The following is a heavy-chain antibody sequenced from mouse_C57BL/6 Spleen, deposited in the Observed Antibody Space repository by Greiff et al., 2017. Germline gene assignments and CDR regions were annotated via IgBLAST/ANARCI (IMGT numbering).Heavy chain of an antibody. CDR3: ARGGGRSFLYAMDY. CDR2: IDPEDGET. D-gene: IGHD1-1*01. CDR1: GFNIKDYY. Sequence: EVKLVESGAELVKPGASVKLSCTASGFNIKDYYMHWVKQRTEQGLEWIGRIDPEDGETKSAPKFPGKATITADTSSNTAYLQLSSLTSEDTAVYYCARGGGRSFLYAMDYWGQGTSVTVSS. V-gene: IGHV14-2*01. J-gene: IGHJ4*01.